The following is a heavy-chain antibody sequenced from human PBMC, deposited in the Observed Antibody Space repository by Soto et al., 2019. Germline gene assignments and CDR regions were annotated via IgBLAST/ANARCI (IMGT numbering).Heavy chain of an antibody. Sequence: EVQLLESGGGLVQPGGSLRLSCAASGFTFSSYAMSWVRQAPGKGLEWVSAIRGSGGSTYYADSVKCRFTISRDNSKNTLYLQMNSLRAEDTAVYYCAKAQSKYSSSGGFDYWGQGTLVTVSS. D-gene: IGHD6-6*01. V-gene: IGHV3-23*01. CDR2: IRGSGGST. CDR3: AKAQSKYSSSGGFDY. CDR1: GFTFSSYA. J-gene: IGHJ4*02.